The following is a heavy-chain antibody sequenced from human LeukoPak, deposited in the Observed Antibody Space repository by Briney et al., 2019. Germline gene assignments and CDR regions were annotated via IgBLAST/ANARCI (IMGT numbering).Heavy chain of an antibody. Sequence: GASVKVSCKASGGTFISYAISWVRQAPGQGLEWMGGIIPIFGTANYAQKFQGRVTITADESTSTAYMELSSLRSEDTAVCYCARDPADYYDSSGYSQDWGQGTLVTVSS. CDR2: IIPIFGTA. D-gene: IGHD3-22*01. J-gene: IGHJ4*02. CDR3: ARDPADYYDSSGYSQD. V-gene: IGHV1-69*13. CDR1: GGTFISYA.